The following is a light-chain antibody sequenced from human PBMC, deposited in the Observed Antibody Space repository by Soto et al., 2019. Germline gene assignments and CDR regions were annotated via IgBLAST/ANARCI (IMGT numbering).Light chain of an antibody. CDR2: GAS. V-gene: IGKV3-20*01. CDR3: QQYGNSFVG. CDR1: QSVSSTY. Sequence: IVLTQSPGTLSLSPGERATLSCRASQSVSSTYLAWYQHRPGQAPSLLIYGASSRATGIPDRFSGSGSGTDFTLIISRLEPEDFSVYYCQQYGNSFVGFGQGTKVEIK. J-gene: IGKJ1*01.